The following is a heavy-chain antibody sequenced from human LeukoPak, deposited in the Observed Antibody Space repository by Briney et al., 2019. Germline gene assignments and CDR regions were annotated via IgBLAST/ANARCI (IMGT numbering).Heavy chain of an antibody. CDR3: ASAAGPFDN. J-gene: IGHJ4*02. Sequence: GRSLRLSCVASGFTFSSYGMHWVRQAPGKGPEWVAVTWFVGSNKYYADSVKGRFTISRDNSKNTLYLEMNNLRAEDTAVYYCASAAGPFDNWGQGTLVTVSS. CDR2: TWFVGSNK. D-gene: IGHD6-13*01. CDR1: GFTFSSYG. V-gene: IGHV3-33*01.